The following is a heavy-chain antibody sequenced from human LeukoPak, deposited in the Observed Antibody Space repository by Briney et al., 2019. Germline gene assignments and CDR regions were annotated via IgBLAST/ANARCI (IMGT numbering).Heavy chain of an antibody. V-gene: IGHV3-30-3*01. CDR1: GFTFRSYA. CDR2: ISYDGSNK. D-gene: IGHD3-22*01. J-gene: IGHJ4*02. CDR3: ARAHRPYYYDSSGYYYPPPGY. Sequence: PGGSLRLSCAASGFTFRSYAMHWVRQAPGKGLEWVAVISYDGSNKYYADSVKGRFTISRDNSKNTLYLQMNSLRAEDTAVYYCARAHRPYYYDSSGYYYPPPGYWGQGTLVTVSS.